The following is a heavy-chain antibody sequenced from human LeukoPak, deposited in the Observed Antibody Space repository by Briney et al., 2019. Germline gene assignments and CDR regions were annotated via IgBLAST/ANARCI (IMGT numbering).Heavy chain of an antibody. J-gene: IGHJ6*03. CDR3: ARRRGDYMDV. V-gene: IGHV3-30*02. CDR2: IRNDGSDK. Sequence: GGSLRLSCAASGFIFSTYGMHWVRQAPGKGLEWVAFIRNDGSDKYYAVSVKGRFTISRDNAKNSLYLQMNSLRAEDTAVYYCARRRGDYMDVWGKGTTVTVSS. CDR1: GFIFSTYG. D-gene: IGHD3-16*01.